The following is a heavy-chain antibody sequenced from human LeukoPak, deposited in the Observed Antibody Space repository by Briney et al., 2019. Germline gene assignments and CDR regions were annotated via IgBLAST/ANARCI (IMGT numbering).Heavy chain of an antibody. Sequence: GGSLRLSCAASGFTFSSYAMHWVRQAPGKGLEWVAVISYDGSNKYYADSVKGRFTISRDNSKNTVYLQMNSLRGEDTAVYFCARGWVVATGGFDMWGQGTMVTVSS. CDR1: GFTFSSYA. CDR2: ISYDGSNK. D-gene: IGHD2-8*02. J-gene: IGHJ3*02. CDR3: ARGWVVATGGFDM. V-gene: IGHV3-30*14.